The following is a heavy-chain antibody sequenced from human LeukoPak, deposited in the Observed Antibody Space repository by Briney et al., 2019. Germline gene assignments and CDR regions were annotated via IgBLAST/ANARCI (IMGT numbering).Heavy chain of an antibody. CDR1: GYTFTGYY. CDR3: ARRGGSYYYFDY. Sequence: VSVKVSCKASGYTFTGYYMHWVRQAPGRGLEWMGRINPNSGGTNYAQKFQGRVTMTRDTSISTAYMELSRLRSDDTAVYYCARRGGSYYYFDYWGQGTLVTVSS. CDR2: INPNSGGT. V-gene: IGHV1-2*06. D-gene: IGHD1-26*01. J-gene: IGHJ4*02.